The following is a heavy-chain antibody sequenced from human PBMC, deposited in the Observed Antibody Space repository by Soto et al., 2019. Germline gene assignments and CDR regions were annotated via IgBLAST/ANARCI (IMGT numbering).Heavy chain of an antibody. CDR1: GYIFTTYG. D-gene: IGHD1-1*01. CDR3: ARGRYGDY. CDR2: ISANNGNT. Sequence: QVHLVQSGAEVKKPGASVKVSCKGSGYIFTTYGITWVRQAPGQGLEWMGWISANNGNTNYAQKLQGRVTVTRDTSTITAYMELMNQRSDDTDVYYCARGRYGDYWGQGALVTVSS. J-gene: IGHJ4*02. V-gene: IGHV1-18*01.